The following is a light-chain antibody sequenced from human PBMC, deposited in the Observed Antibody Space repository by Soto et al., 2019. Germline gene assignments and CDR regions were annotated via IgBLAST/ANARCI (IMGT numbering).Light chain of an antibody. CDR3: SSYAGSII. Sequence: QSALTQPASVSGSPGQSITISCTGTHSDVGSYNLVSWYQQHPGKAPRLLIYGVSERPSGVSNRFSGSKSGNTASLTISGRQAEDEAAYYCSSYAGSIIFGGGTKVTVL. CDR1: HSDVGSYNL. CDR2: GVS. V-gene: IGLV2-23*02. J-gene: IGLJ2*01.